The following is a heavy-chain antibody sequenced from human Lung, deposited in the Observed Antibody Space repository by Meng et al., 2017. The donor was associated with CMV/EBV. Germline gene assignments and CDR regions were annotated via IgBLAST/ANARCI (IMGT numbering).Heavy chain of an antibody. CDR1: GFTFSNYA. D-gene: IGHD3-22*01. CDR2: MSYDGSNK. CDR3: ARDRSYDSSGYLDY. Sequence: GGSLRLSCAASGFTFSNYAMHWVRQAPGKGLEWVAVMSYDGSNKYYADSVKGRFTISRDNSKNTLYLQMNSLRAEDTAMYYCARDRSYDSSGYLDYWGQGTLVTVSS. V-gene: IGHV3-30-3*01. J-gene: IGHJ4*02.